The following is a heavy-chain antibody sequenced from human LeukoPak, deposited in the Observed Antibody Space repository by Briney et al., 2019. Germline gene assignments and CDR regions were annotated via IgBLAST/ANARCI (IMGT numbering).Heavy chain of an antibody. V-gene: IGHV3-21*01. CDR1: GFTFSSYS. Sequence: GGSLRLSCAASGFTFSSYSMNWVRQAPGKGLEWVSSISSSSSYIYYADSVKGRFTISRDNAKNSLYLQMNSLRAEDTAVYYCASSLDPPRITMVRGVNENWGQGTLVTVSS. J-gene: IGHJ4*02. CDR3: ASSLDPPRITMVRGVNEN. D-gene: IGHD3-10*01. CDR2: ISSSSSYI.